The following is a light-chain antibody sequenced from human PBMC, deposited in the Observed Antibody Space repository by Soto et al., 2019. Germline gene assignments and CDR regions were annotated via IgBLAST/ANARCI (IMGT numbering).Light chain of an antibody. CDR2: DNS. Sequence: SYELTQPPSVSVAPGQTATISCGENNIDSRTVHWYQQKPGQAPPLVVYDNSFRPSGIPNRFSGSNSGNTATLTISRVEAGDEADYYCQVWDNVDDHIYVFGTGTKVTVL. CDR1: NIDSRT. J-gene: IGLJ1*01. CDR3: QVWDNVDDHIYV. V-gene: IGLV3-21*02.